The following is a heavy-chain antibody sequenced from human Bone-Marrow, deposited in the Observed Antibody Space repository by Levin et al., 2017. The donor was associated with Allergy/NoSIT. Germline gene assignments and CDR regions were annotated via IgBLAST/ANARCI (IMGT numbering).Heavy chain of an antibody. CDR2: IYYTGTT. CDR3: ARQARGPAITVFGVVIGRYLDY. Sequence: SETLSLTCTVSGGPISDVDHYWSWVRQPPGKGLEWIGCIYYTGTTYYKSSLKSRVTISIDTSKNQFSLKLSSVTAADTAVYYCARQARGPAITVFGVVIGRYLDYLGQGALVTVSS. V-gene: IGHV4-30-4*01. J-gene: IGHJ4*02. D-gene: IGHD3-3*01. CDR1: GGPISDVDHY.